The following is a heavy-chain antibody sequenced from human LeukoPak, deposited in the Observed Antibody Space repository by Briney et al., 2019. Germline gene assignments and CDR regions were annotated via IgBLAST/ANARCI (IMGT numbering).Heavy chain of an antibody. CDR2: IYPGDSDT. D-gene: IGHD6-19*01. CDR3: ARLPRAVAVSLRYYIDF. J-gene: IGHJ4*02. CDR1: GYSFTTYW. V-gene: IGHV5-51*01. Sequence: KGGESLKISCEGSGYSFTTYWIAWERQMPGKGLEWMGIIYPGDSDTRYSPSFRGQVTISADKSSSTAYLQWSSLKASDTAMYYSARLPRAVAVSLRYYIDFWAQGTLVIVSS.